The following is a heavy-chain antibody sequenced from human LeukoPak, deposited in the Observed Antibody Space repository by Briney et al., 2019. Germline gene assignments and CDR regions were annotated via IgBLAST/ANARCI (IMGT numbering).Heavy chain of an antibody. CDR2: FYPEDGET. CDR3: ATQYYGAFDY. J-gene: IGHJ4*02. V-gene: IGHV1-24*01. CDR1: GYTLTELS. Sequence: ASVKVSCKVSGYTLTELSMHWVRQAPGKGREWMGGFYPEDGETIYAQKFQGRVTMTEDTSTDTAYMEVSSLRSEDTAVYYCATQYYGAFDYWGQGTLVTVSS. D-gene: IGHD4-17*01.